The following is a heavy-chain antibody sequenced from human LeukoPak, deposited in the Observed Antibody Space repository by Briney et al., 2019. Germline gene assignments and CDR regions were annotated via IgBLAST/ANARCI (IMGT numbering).Heavy chain of an antibody. V-gene: IGHV1-2*02. D-gene: IGHD6-19*01. Sequence: ASVKVSCKASGYTFTGYYMHWVRQAPGQGLEWMGWINPNSGGTNYAQKFQGRVTMTRDTSISTAYMELSRLRSDDTAVYYCARDSGGSSGWFDAFDIWGQGTMVTVSS. J-gene: IGHJ3*02. CDR2: INPNSGGT. CDR1: GYTFTGYY. CDR3: ARDSGGSSGWFDAFDI.